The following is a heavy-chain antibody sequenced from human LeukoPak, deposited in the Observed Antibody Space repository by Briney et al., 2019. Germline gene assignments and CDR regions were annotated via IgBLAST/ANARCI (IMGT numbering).Heavy chain of an antibody. CDR1: GFTVSSNY. CDR2: IYSGGST. CDR3: ARGYSSGWYGEQRGAFDI. Sequence: AGGSLRLSCAASGFTVSSNYMSWVRQAPGKGLEWVSVIYSGGSTYYADSVKGRFTISRDNSKNTLYLQMNSLRAEDTAVYYCARGYSSGWYGEQRGAFDIWGQGTMVTVYS. J-gene: IGHJ3*02. D-gene: IGHD6-19*01. V-gene: IGHV3-53*01.